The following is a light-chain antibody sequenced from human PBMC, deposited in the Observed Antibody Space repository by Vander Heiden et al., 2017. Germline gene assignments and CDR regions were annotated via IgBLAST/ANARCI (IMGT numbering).Light chain of an antibody. CDR2: EAS. J-gene: IGKJ1*01. V-gene: IGKV3-11*01. CDR3: QHRSGWLPGT. CDR1: QSVSSY. Sequence: EIVLTQSPATLSLSPGEGATLSCRASQSVSSYLAWYQHKPGQAPRLLIYEASNRATGIPGRFSGTGSGTEFTLTISSLEPEDSAVYYCQHRSGWLPGTFGPGTKVEIK.